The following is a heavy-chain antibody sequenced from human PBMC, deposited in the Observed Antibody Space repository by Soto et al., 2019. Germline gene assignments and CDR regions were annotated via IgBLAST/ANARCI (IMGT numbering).Heavy chain of an antibody. CDR1: GGSISSSSYY. V-gene: IGHV4-39*01. D-gene: IGHD3-10*01. J-gene: IGHJ4*02. CDR2: IYYRGST. Sequence: PSETLSLTCTVSGGSISSSSYYWGWIRQPPGKGLEWIGSIYYRGSTYYNPSLKSRVTISVDTSKNQFSLKLSSVTASDTAVYYCARRGSGSYSDYWGQGTLVTVSS. CDR3: ARRGSGSYSDY.